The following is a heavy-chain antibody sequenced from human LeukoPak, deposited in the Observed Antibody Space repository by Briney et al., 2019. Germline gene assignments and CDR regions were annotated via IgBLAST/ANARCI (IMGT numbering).Heavy chain of an antibody. D-gene: IGHD6-19*01. J-gene: IGHJ4*02. Sequence: SGTLSLTCAVSGGSISSSNWWSWVRQPPGMGLEWIGEIYHSGSTNYNPSLKSRVTISVDKSKNQFSLKLSSVTAADTAVYYCARFGSYIAVAGQDYWGQGTLVTVSS. CDR2: IYHSGST. CDR3: ARFGSYIAVAGQDY. CDR1: GGSISSSNW. V-gene: IGHV4-4*02.